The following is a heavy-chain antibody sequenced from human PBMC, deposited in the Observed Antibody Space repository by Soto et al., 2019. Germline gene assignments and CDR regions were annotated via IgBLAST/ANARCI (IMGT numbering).Heavy chain of an antibody. CDR2: IKQDGSEK. V-gene: IGHV3-7*01. D-gene: IGHD6-19*01. CDR1: GFTFTTYW. Sequence: LSCAASGFTFTTYWMSWVRQAPGKGLEWVANIKQDGSEKYYVDSVKGRFTISRDNAKNSLYLQMNSLRAEDTALYYCARVYPGSGWPYHYYGMDVWGQGTTVTVSS. CDR3: ARVYPGSGWPYHYYGMDV. J-gene: IGHJ6*02.